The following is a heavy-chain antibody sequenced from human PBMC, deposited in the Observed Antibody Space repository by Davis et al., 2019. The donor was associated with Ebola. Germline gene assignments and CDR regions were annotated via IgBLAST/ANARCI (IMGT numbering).Heavy chain of an antibody. CDR1: GYTFTNFG. D-gene: IGHD3-3*01. V-gene: IGHV1-18*04. CDR3: ARQRASEWSGPHFDF. CDR2: INPHNNNT. J-gene: IGHJ4*02. Sequence: ASVKVSCKASGYTFTNFGITWVRQAPGQGLEWMGWINPHNNNTNYAQNVQGRVTMTTDTSTSTAYMEVGSLRSDDTAVYYCARQRASEWSGPHFDFWGQGTLVTVSS.